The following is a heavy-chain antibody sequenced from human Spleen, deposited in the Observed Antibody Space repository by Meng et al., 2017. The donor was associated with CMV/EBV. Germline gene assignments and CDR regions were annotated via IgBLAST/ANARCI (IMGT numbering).Heavy chain of an antibody. V-gene: IGHV5-51*01. Sequence: GESLKISCKGSGYSFTSYWIGWVRQMPGKGLEWMGIIYPGDSDTRYSPSFQGQVTISADKSISTAYLQWSSLKASDTAMYYCARQKDIVVVPAAALDYWGQGPLVTVSS. J-gene: IGHJ4*02. D-gene: IGHD2-2*01. CDR1: GYSFTSYW. CDR3: ARQKDIVVVPAAALDY. CDR2: IYPGDSDT.